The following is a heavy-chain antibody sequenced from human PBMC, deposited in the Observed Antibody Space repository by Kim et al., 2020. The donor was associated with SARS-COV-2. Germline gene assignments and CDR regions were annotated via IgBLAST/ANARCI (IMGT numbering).Heavy chain of an antibody. J-gene: IGHJ5*02. Sequence: GGSLRLSCAASGFTFSSYAMSWVRQAPGKGLEWVSAISGSVGSTYYAVSVKGRFTISRDNSKNTLYLQMNSLRAEDTAVYYCAKGSHHIWFDPWGQGTLVTVSS. CDR1: GFTFSSYA. CDR2: ISGSVGST. CDR3: AKGSHHIWFDP. V-gene: IGHV3-23*01.